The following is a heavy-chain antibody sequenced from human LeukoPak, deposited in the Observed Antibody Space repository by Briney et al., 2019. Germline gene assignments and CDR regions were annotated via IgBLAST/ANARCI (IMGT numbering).Heavy chain of an antibody. D-gene: IGHD3-10*01. J-gene: IGHJ1*01. CDR3: AKAAYYYGSGSPQYFQH. CDR1: GFTFSSYA. Sequence: GGSLRLSCAASGFTFSSYAMSWVRQAPGKGLEWVSAISGSGGSTYYADSVKGRFTISRDNSKNTLYLQMNSLRAEDTAVYYCAKAAYYYGSGSPQYFQHWGQGTLVTVSS. CDR2: ISGSGGST. V-gene: IGHV3-23*01.